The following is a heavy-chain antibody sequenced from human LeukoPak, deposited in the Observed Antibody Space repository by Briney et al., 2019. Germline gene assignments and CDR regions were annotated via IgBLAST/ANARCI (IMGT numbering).Heavy chain of an antibody. CDR1: RFTFSSYG. CDR3: ARDQEVVPAAARGDYYYMDV. V-gene: IGHV3-30*12. D-gene: IGHD2-2*01. Sequence: GGSLRLSCAASRFTFSSYGMHWVRQAPGKGLEWVAFISYDGSDEDYADSVKGRFTISRDNAKNSLYLQMNSLRAEDTAVYYCARDQEVVPAAARGDYYYMDVWGKGTTVTVSS. J-gene: IGHJ6*03. CDR2: ISYDGSDE.